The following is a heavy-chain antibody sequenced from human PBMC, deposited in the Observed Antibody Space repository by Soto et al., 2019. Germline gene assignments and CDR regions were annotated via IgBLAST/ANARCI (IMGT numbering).Heavy chain of an antibody. CDR2: ISGSGGST. CDR1: GFAFSSYA. CDR3: ARDNGIAGSFDP. D-gene: IGHD6-13*01. Sequence: GGSLRLSCAASGFAFSSYAMSWVRQPPGKGLEWVSAISGSGGSTYYADSVKGRFTISRDDAKNSLYLQMNSLRDEDTSVYYCARDNGIAGSFDPWGQGTLVTVSS. J-gene: IGHJ5*02. V-gene: IGHV3-23*01.